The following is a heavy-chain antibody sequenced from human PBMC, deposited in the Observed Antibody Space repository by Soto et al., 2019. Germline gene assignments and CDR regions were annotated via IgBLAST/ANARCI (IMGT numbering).Heavy chain of an antibody. D-gene: IGHD6-13*01. J-gene: IGHJ6*02. CDR3: ARPHRYSRYYYYGMDV. V-gene: IGHV1-69*13. CDR1: GGTFSSYS. CDR2: IIPIFGTA. Sequence: SVKVSCKASGGTFSSYSISWVRQAPGQGLEWMGGIIPIFGTANYAQKFQGRVTITADESTSTAYMELSSLRSEDTAVYYCARPHRYSRYYYYGMDVWGQGTTVTVSS.